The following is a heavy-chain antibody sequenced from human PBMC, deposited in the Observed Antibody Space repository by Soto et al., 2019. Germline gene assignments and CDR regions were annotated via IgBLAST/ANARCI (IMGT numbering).Heavy chain of an antibody. J-gene: IGHJ5*02. CDR2: IGDSGGYI. CDR1: VFTFANYA. Sequence: GGSLRLSCTASVFTFANYAMAWVRQAPGKGLEWVSIIGDSGGYIYYADSVRGRFAISRDNSKNTLYLQMNSLTAEDTAMYYCAKDGRADPTGFLGPGGKGTLVPVSS. D-gene: IGHD1-1*01. CDR3: AKDGRADPTGFLGP. V-gene: IGHV3-23*01.